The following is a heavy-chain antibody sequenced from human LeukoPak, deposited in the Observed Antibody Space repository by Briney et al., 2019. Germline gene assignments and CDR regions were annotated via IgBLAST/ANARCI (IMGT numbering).Heavy chain of an antibody. Sequence: PGGSLRLSCAASGFTFSSYAMHWVRQAPGKGLEWVAVISYDGSNKYYADSVKGRFTISRDKSKNTLYLQMNSLRAEDTAVYYCASPPATNLDYWGQGTLVTVSS. CDR3: ASPPATNLDY. J-gene: IGHJ4*02. V-gene: IGHV3-30-3*01. CDR2: ISYDGSNK. D-gene: IGHD2-15*01. CDR1: GFTFSSYA.